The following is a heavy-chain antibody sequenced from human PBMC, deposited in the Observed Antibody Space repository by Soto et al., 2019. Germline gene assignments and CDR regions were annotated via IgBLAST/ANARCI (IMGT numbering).Heavy chain of an antibody. CDR2: IYYSGST. CDR3: ARVDSSWYWFDP. V-gene: IGHV4-31*03. J-gene: IGHJ5*02. Sequence: SETLSLTCTVSGGSISSGVYYWSWIRQHPGKGLEWIGYIYYSGSTYYNPSLKSRVTISVDTSKNQFSLKLSSVTAADTAVYYCARVDSSWYWFDPWGQGTLVTVSS. D-gene: IGHD6-13*01. CDR1: GGSISSGVYY.